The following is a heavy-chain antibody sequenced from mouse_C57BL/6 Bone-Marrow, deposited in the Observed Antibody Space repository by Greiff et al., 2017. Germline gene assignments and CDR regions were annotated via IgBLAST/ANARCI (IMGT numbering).Heavy chain of an antibody. V-gene: IGHV6-6*01. CDR1: GFTFSDAW. J-gene: IGHJ2*01. D-gene: IGHD1-1*01. CDR3: TRDYGSYYFDY. CDR2: IRNKANNHAT. Sequence: EVMLVESGGGLVQPGGSMKLSCAASGFTFSDAWMDWVRQSPEKGLEWVAEIRNKANNHATYYAESVKGRFTISRDDSKSSVYLQMNSLRAEDTGIYYCTRDYGSYYFDYWGQGTTLTVSS.